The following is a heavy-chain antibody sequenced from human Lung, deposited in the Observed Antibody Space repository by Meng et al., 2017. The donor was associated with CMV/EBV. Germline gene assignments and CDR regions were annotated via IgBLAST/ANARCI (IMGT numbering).Heavy chain of an antibody. CDR3: ARDVYGGYDS. CDR2: INVDSGNT. CDR1: GYTFTAYA. V-gene: IGHV1-3*01. Sequence: VSCTPSGYTFTAYALQWVRQAPGQRLEWMGWINVDSGNTKYSQNFQGRLTITRDTSATTAYMELSSLRSEDTAVYYCARDVYGGYDSWGQGTLVTVSS. D-gene: IGHD5-12*01. J-gene: IGHJ5*01.